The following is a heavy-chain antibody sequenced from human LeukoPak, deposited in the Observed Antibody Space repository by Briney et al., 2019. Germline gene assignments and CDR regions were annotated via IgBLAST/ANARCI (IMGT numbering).Heavy chain of an antibody. D-gene: IGHD3-22*01. CDR3: ARALGWASSGPIDY. V-gene: IGHV3-64*01. CDR2: ISTDGGST. J-gene: IGHJ4*02. Sequence: GGSLRLSCKASGFTFNNYALHWVRQAPGKGLEYVSAISTDGGSTYYGNSVGGRFTISRDNSKNTLYLQMGSLRVEDMAVYYCARALGWASSGPIDYWGQGTPVSVSS. CDR1: GFTFNNYA.